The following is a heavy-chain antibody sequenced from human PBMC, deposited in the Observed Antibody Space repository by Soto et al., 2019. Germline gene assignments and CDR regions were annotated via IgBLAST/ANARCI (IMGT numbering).Heavy chain of an antibody. J-gene: IGHJ1*01. CDR2: ITGGDGST. V-gene: IGHV3-23*01. Sequence: PGGSLRLSCVASGFTFSSFSISWVRQAPWKGLEWVSRITGGDGSTNYAAFVKRRFTISRDNSKNTLYLQMNSLRAEDTAEYYCAKGDGGSPVCQFIHVWGQGTLVTVSS. CDR3: AKGDGGSPVCQFIHV. D-gene: IGHD2-15*01. CDR1: GFTFSSFS.